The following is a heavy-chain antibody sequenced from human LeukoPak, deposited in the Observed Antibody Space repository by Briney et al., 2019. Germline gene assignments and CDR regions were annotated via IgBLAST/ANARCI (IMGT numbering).Heavy chain of an antibody. Sequence: GGSLRLSCAASGFTFSTYPVIWVRQAPGKGLEWVSSISSSSSYIYYADSVKGRFTISRDNAKNSLYLQMNSLRAEDTAVYYCARVSSEYSYGHPYYFDYWGQGTLVTVSS. V-gene: IGHV3-21*01. CDR3: ARVSSEYSYGHPYYFDY. CDR1: GFTFSTYP. CDR2: ISSSSSYI. J-gene: IGHJ4*02. D-gene: IGHD5-18*01.